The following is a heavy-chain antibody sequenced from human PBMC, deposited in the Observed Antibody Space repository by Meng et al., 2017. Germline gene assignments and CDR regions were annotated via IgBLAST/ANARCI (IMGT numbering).Heavy chain of an antibody. V-gene: IGHV4-38-2*02. CDR1: GYSISSGYY. D-gene: IGHD3-10*01. CDR3: ARDIVTRVRGVIDDY. J-gene: IGHJ4*02. Sequence: SETLSLTCTVSGYSISSGYYWGWIRQPPGKGLEWIGSIYHSGSTYYNPYLKSRVTISVDTSKNQFSLKQSSVTAADTAVYYCARDIVTRVRGVIDDYWGQGTLVTVSS. CDR2: IYHSGST.